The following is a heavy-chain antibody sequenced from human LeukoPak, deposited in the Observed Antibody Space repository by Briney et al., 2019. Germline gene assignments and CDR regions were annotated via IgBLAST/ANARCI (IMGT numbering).Heavy chain of an antibody. CDR3: AKGRLAYCGGDCYLIDY. Sequence: PGGSLRLSCAASGFTFSSYGMHWVRQAPGKGLEWVAVVSYDGNNKYYADSVKGGFTISRDNSKSTLYLQMNSLRVEDTAVYYCAKGRLAYCGGDCYLIDYWGQGTLVTVSS. CDR1: GFTFSSYG. J-gene: IGHJ4*02. CDR2: VSYDGNNK. D-gene: IGHD2-21*02. V-gene: IGHV3-30*18.